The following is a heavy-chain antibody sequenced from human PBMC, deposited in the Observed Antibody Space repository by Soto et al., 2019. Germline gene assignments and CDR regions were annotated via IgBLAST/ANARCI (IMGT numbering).Heavy chain of an antibody. CDR2: ISGGGGTM. CDR1: GFTLSTYS. Sequence: GSLRLSCAASGFTLSTYSMNWVRQAPGKGLEWLSYISGGGGTMFYADSVKGRVNISRDNAKNSLYLQMDSLRAEGTAVYYCARDKSGSYSIDYWGQGTLVTVSS. J-gene: IGHJ4*02. D-gene: IGHD1-26*01. V-gene: IGHV3-48*04. CDR3: ARDKSGSYSIDY.